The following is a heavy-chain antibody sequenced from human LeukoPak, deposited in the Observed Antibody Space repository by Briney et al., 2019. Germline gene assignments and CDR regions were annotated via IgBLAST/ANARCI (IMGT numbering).Heavy chain of an antibody. Sequence: GSLRLSCAASGFTFANYAMSWVRQAPGKGLELVSTLSHSCGDTYYADSVKGRFTISRDNSKNTLYLQMNSLRAEDTAVYYCAREDDVVVPAATDYYYYGMDVWGQGTTVTVS. J-gene: IGHJ6*02. CDR2: LSHSCGDT. D-gene: IGHD2-2*01. CDR3: AREDDVVVPAATDYYYYGMDV. CDR1: GFTFANYA. V-gene: IGHV3-23*01.